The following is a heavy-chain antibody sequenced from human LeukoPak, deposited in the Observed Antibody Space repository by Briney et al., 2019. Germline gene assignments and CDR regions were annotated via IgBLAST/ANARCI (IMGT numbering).Heavy chain of an antibody. D-gene: IGHD2-15*01. CDR1: GFTVSSNY. J-gene: IGHJ3*02. CDR3: ARDRCSGGSCYSADDAFDI. CDR2: IYSGGST. V-gene: IGHV3-66*01. Sequence: GGSLRLSCAASGFTVSSNYMSWVRQAPGKGLEWVSVIYSGGSTYYADSVKGRFTISRDNSKNTLYLQMNSLRAEDTAVYYCARDRCSGGSCYSADDAFDIWGQGTMVTASS.